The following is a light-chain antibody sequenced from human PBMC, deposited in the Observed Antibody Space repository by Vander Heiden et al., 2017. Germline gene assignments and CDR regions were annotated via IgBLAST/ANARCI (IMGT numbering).Light chain of an antibody. CDR3: QQYGTSPPT. CDR1: QYITNSL. V-gene: IGKV3-20*01. Sequence: EIVLTQSPGTLSLSPGERATLSCRASQYITNSLLAWYQQKPGQAPRFLIYSASSRATGIPDRFSASGSGTDFTLTISRLEPEDFAVYYCQQYGTSPPTFGQGTRVE. CDR2: SAS. J-gene: IGKJ1*01.